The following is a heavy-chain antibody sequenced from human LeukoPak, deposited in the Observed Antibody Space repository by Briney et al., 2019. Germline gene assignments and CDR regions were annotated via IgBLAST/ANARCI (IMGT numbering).Heavy chain of an antibody. CDR2: INHSGST. D-gene: IGHD5-24*01. J-gene: IGHJ3*02. V-gene: IGHV4-34*01. CDR1: GGSISRDY. Sequence: SETLSLTCTVSGGSISRDYWSWIRQPPGKGLEWIGEINHSGSTKYNPSLKSRVTISADTSKNQFSLRLSSVTAADTAVYYCARAEDEFDIWGQGTMVTVSS. CDR3: ARAEDEFDI.